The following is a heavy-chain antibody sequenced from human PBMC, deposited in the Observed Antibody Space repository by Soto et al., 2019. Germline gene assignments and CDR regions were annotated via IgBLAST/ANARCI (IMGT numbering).Heavy chain of an antibody. D-gene: IGHD6-19*01. V-gene: IGHV4-39*01. CDR1: GGTISSSSYY. CDR3: ARHSVVSRLAAFDL. Sequence: SETLSLTWTVSGGTISSSSYYWGWIGQPPGKGLEWIGRTYYSGRTYYNPSLKRRATLSVDTSKKQFSLKLSSVSAAATAVYYCARHSVVSRLAAFDLWGQGTKGTVS. CDR2: TYYSGRT. J-gene: IGHJ3*01.